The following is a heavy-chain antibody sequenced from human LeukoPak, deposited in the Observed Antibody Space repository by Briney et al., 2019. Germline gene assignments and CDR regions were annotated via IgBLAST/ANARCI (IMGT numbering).Heavy chain of an antibody. CDR1: GFTFSSYG. CDR3: ARDNYYGSGTYGFESY. J-gene: IGHJ4*02. Sequence: GGSLRLSCAASGFTFSSYGMHWVRQAPGQGLEWVANIKQDGSEKYYVDSVKGRFTISRDNAKNSLYLQMNSLRAEDTAIYYCARDNYYGSGTYGFESYWGQGTLVTVSS. CDR2: IKQDGSEK. V-gene: IGHV3-7*01. D-gene: IGHD3-10*01.